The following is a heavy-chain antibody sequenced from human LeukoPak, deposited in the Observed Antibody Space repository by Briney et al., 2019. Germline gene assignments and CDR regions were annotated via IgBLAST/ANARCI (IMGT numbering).Heavy chain of an antibody. CDR2: IYYSGST. D-gene: IGHD3-22*01. CDR1: GYSISSGYY. J-gene: IGHJ4*02. CDR3: ARDDSSGYALDY. Sequence: PSETLSLTCAVSGYSISSGYYWGWIRQPPGKGLEWIGYIYYSGSTYYNPSLKSRVTISVDTSKNQFSLKLSFVTAADTAVYYCARDDSSGYALDYWGQGTLVTVSS. V-gene: IGHV4-38-2*02.